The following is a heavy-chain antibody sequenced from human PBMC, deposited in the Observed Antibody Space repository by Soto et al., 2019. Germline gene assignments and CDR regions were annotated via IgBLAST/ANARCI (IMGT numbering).Heavy chain of an antibody. CDR1: GFTFSSYW. CDR3: ARLRMVRGVYGMDV. CDR2: INSDGSST. D-gene: IGHD3-10*01. Sequence: EVQLVESGGGLVQPGGSLRLSCAASGFTFSSYWMHWVRQAPGKGLVWVSRINSDGSSTSYADPVKGRFTISRDNAKNTLYLQMNSLRAEDTAVYYCARLRMVRGVYGMDVWGQGTTVTVSS. J-gene: IGHJ6*02. V-gene: IGHV3-74*01.